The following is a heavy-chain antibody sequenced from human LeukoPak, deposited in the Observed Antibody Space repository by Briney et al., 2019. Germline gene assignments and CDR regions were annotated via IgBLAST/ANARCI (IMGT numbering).Heavy chain of an antibody. CDR1: GGSISSGGYY. CDR2: INYSGST. Sequence: SETLSLTCTVSGGSISSGGYYWSWIRQHPGKGLEWIGYINYSGSTYYNPSLKSRVTITVDTSKNQFSLKLSSVTAADTAVYYCARVFRDGYNSLDYWGQGTLVTVSS. D-gene: IGHD5-24*01. V-gene: IGHV4-31*03. CDR3: ARVFRDGYNSLDY. J-gene: IGHJ4*02.